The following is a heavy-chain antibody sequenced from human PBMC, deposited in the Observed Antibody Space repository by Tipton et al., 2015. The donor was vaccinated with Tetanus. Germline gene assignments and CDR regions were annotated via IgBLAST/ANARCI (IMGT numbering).Heavy chain of an antibody. V-gene: IGHV4-31*03. CDR2: IYYYTART. Sequence: TLSLTCNVSGASINAGGYLWTWVRQHPGKALEWIGNIYYYTARTSHIPSLDSRVSISVDTSKNQFSLRLTSVTAADTAVYYCAILPKHWLAPRGAPWGQGILVTVSS. CDR1: GASINAGGYL. J-gene: IGHJ5*02. CDR3: AILPKHWLAPRGAP. D-gene: IGHD6-19*01.